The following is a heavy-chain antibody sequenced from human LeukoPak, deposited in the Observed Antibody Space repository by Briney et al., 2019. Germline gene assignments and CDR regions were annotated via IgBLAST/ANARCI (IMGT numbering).Heavy chain of an antibody. CDR2: MNPNSGNT. Sequence: ASVKVSCKASGYTFTSYDINWVRQATGQGLEWMGWMNPNSGNTGYAQKFQGRVTMTRNTSISTAYMELSSLRSEDTAVCYCARGKWFGEPVPIDYWGQGTLVTVSS. CDR1: GYTFTSYD. D-gene: IGHD3-10*01. V-gene: IGHV1-8*01. J-gene: IGHJ4*02. CDR3: ARGKWFGEPVPIDY.